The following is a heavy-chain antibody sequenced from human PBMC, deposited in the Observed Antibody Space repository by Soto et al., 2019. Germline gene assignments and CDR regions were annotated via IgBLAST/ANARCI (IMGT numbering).Heavy chain of an antibody. V-gene: IGHV3-33*01. CDR2: IWYDGSNK. CDR1: GSIFSGYG. CDR3: ARDGIRGTAFRGFCDY. J-gene: IGHJ4*02. D-gene: IGHD1-7*01. Sequence: QEHLVESGGGVVQPGRSLRLSCAASGSIFSGYGMHWVRQAPGKGLEWVAVIWYDGSNKYYADSVKGRFTISKDNSKNMLYVRMDSLGAEPTAVYYWARDGIRGTAFRGFCDYLCQGTMVNVSS.